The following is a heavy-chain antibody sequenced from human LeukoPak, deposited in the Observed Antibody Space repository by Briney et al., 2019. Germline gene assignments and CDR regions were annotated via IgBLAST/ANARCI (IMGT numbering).Heavy chain of an antibody. CDR1: GFIFSSYA. Sequence: GGSLRLSCAASGFIFSSYALHWVRQAPGKGLEWVAVISYDGSNKYYADSVKGRFTISRDNSKNTLYLQMNSLRAEDTAVYYCARDKYCSGGSCSSAFDIWGQGTMVTVSS. CDR3: ARDKYCSGGSCSSAFDI. V-gene: IGHV3-30*04. CDR2: ISYDGSNK. D-gene: IGHD2-15*01. J-gene: IGHJ3*02.